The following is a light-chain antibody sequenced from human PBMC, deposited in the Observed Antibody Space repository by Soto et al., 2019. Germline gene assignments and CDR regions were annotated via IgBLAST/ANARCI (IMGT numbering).Light chain of an antibody. CDR2: DAS. J-gene: IGKJ1*01. Sequence: DIQMTQSPSTLSASVGDRVTITCRASQSISSWLAWYQRKPGKAPKLLIYDASSLESGVPSRFSGSGSGTEFTLTISGLQPDDFATYYCQQYNSYWTFGQGTKVDIK. V-gene: IGKV1-5*01. CDR3: QQYNSYWT. CDR1: QSISSW.